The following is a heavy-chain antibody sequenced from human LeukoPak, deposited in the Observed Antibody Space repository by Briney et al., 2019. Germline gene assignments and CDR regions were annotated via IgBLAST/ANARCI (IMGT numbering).Heavy chain of an antibody. D-gene: IGHD2-2*01. J-gene: IGHJ4*02. V-gene: IGHV3-48*04. CDR1: GFTFSSYA. CDR3: AKEDQYIVVVPAAPHSYFDY. Sequence: GGSLRLSCATSGFTFSSYAMSWVRQAPGKGLEWVSYISTSSGTIYYADSVKGRFTISRDNANNSLYLQMNSLRAEDTAVYFCAKEDQYIVVVPAAPHSYFDYWGQGTLVTVSS. CDR2: ISTSSGTI.